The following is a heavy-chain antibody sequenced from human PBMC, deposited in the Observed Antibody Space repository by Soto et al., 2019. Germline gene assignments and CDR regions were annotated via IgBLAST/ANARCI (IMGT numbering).Heavy chain of an antibody. CDR1: GGTFSSYA. D-gene: IGHD6-19*01. Sequence: ASVKVSCKASGGTFSSYAISWVRQAPGQGLEWMGGIIPIFGTANYAPKFQGRVTITADESTSTAYMELSSLRSEDTAVYYCARDLAVAGPIDYWGQGTLVTVSS. J-gene: IGHJ4*02. CDR3: ARDLAVAGPIDY. CDR2: IIPIFGTA. V-gene: IGHV1-69*13.